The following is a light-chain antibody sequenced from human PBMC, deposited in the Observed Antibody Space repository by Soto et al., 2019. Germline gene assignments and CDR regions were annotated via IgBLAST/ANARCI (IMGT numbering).Light chain of an antibody. CDR3: QQYGSSPPYT. CDR1: QSVSNNY. V-gene: IGKV3-20*01. J-gene: IGKJ2*01. Sequence: EVVLTQSPGTLSLSPGERATLSCRASQSVSNNYFAWYQQKPGQAPRLLIFGSSDRATGIPDRFSGSGSGTDFTLTIIRLEPEDFAVYYCQQYGSSPPYTFGQGTQLEIK. CDR2: GSS.